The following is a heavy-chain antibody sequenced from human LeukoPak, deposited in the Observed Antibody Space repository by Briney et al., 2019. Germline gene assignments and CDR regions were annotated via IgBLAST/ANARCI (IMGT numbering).Heavy chain of an antibody. Sequence: PSETLSLTCTVSGGSISSYYWSWIRQPAGKGLEWIGRIYTSGSTNCNPSLKSRVTMSVDTSKNQFSLKLSSVTAADTAVYYCASLETTSGMDVWGQGTTVTVSS. V-gene: IGHV4-4*07. D-gene: IGHD2/OR15-2a*01. J-gene: IGHJ6*02. CDR1: GGSISSYY. CDR3: ASLETTSGMDV. CDR2: IYTSGST.